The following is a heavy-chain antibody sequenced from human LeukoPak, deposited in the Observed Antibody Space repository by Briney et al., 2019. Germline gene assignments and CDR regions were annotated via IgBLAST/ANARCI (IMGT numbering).Heavy chain of an antibody. D-gene: IGHD2-2*01. J-gene: IGHJ5*02. Sequence: GASVNVSCKASGYTFTGYYMHWVRQAPGQGLEWMGWINPNSGGTNYAQKFQGRVTMTRDTSISTAYMELSRLRSDDTAVYYCARDGWDIVVVPAANWFDPWGPGTLVTVSS. CDR1: GYTFTGYY. V-gene: IGHV1-2*02. CDR2: INPNSGGT. CDR3: ARDGWDIVVVPAANWFDP.